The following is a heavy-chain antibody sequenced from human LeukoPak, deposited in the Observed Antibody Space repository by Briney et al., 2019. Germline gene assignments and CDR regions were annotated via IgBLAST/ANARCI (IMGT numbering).Heavy chain of an antibody. V-gene: IGHV1-2*02. CDR1: GYTFTDHF. CDR3: ARDNSLNDFDY. Sequence: ASVKVSCKASGYTFTDHFKHWMRQAPGQGLEWVGEINPYNGITKYAWRFQGRVSITRDTSISTAFMEVSRLTSDDTAVYYCARDNSLNDFDYWGQGTLVTVAS. CDR2: INPYNGIT. J-gene: IGHJ4*02. D-gene: IGHD1-1*01.